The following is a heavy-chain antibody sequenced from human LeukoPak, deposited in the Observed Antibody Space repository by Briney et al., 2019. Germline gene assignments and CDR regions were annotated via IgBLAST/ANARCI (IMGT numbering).Heavy chain of an antibody. CDR3: ARASAPDYYDSSGPPYY. Sequence: ASVKVSCKASGYTFTGYYMYWVRQAPGHGLEWMGWINPNSGGTNYAQKFQGRVTMTRDTSISTAYMEPSRLRSDDTAVYYCARASAPDYYDSSGPPYYWGQGTLVTVSS. D-gene: IGHD3-22*01. CDR2: INPNSGGT. CDR1: GYTFTGYY. J-gene: IGHJ4*02. V-gene: IGHV1-2*02.